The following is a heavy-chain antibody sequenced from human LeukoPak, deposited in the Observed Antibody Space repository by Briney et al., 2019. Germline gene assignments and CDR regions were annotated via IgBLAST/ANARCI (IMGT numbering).Heavy chain of an antibody. Sequence: GGSLRLSCAASGYTFSSYWMHWVRQAPGKGLVWVSRIDTDGSITSYADSVKGRFTISRDNAKNTLYLQMNSLRAEDTAVYYCTKDLTRNRDYWGQGTLVTVSS. D-gene: IGHD1-20*01. CDR1: GYTFSSYW. CDR3: TKDLTRNRDY. V-gene: IGHV3-74*01. J-gene: IGHJ4*02. CDR2: IDTDGSIT.